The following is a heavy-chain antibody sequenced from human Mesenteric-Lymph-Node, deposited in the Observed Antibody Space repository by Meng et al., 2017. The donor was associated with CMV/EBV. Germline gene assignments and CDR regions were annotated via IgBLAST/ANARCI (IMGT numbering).Heavy chain of an antibody. CDR3: AKDRMITIFGVVTVDAFDI. J-gene: IGHJ3*02. CDR1: GFTVSSNY. D-gene: IGHD3-3*01. Sequence: GESLKISCAASGFTVSSNYMSWVRQAPGKGLEWVSAISGSGGSTYYADSVKGRFTISRDNSKNTLYLQMNSLRAEDTAVYYCAKDRMITIFGVVTVDAFDIWGQGTMVTVSS. V-gene: IGHV3-23*01. CDR2: ISGSGGST.